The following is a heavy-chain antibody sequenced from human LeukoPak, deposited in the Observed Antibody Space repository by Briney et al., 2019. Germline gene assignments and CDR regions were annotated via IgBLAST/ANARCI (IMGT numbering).Heavy chain of an antibody. D-gene: IGHD1-26*01. J-gene: IGHJ4*02. CDR3: AREGPSGNFDY. CDR1: GGTFSSYA. V-gene: IGHV1-69*01. Sequence: ASAKVSCKASGGTFSSYAISWVRQAPGQGLEWMGGIIPIFGTANYAQKFQGRVTITADESTSTAYMELSSLRSEDTAVYYCAREGPSGNFDYWGQGTLVTVSS. CDR2: IIPIFGTA.